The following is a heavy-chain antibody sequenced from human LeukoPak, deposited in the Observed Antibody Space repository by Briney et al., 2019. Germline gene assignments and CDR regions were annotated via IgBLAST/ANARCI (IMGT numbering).Heavy chain of an antibody. CDR1: GFTFSSYW. D-gene: IGHD3-10*01. J-gene: IGHJ4*02. V-gene: IGHV3-74*01. CDR2: INSDGSST. CDR3: ARGRWFGESPFDY. Sequence: GGSLRLSCAASGFTFSSYWMHWVRQAPGKGLVWVSRINSDGSSTSYADSVKGRFTISRDNAKNSLYLQMNSLRTEDTALYYCARGRWFGESPFDYWGQGTLVAVSS.